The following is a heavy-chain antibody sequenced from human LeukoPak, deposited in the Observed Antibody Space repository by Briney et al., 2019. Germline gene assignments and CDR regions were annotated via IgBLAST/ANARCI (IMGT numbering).Heavy chain of an antibody. V-gene: IGHV3-49*03. D-gene: IGHD5-12*01. J-gene: IGHJ4*02. CDR1: GFTFGDYG. Sequence: GGSLRLSCTASGFTFGDYGMSWFRQAPGKGLEWVGFIRSEAHDTTPQYGASVQGRFTISKDDSRRIAFLQMSSLKTEDTAVYYCSRAAGYDFILEYWGQGTLVTASS. CDR3: SRAAGYDFILEY. CDR2: IRSEAHDTTP.